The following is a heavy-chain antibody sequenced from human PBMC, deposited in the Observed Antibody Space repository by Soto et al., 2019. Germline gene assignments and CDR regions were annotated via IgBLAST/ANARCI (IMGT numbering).Heavy chain of an antibody. D-gene: IGHD3-10*01. J-gene: IGHJ6*02. CDR1: GGTFSSYA. CDR2: IIPIFGTA. V-gene: IGHV1-69*13. CDR3: ARDPARSYGSGSSSSGAPNMDV. Sequence: VASVKVSCKASGGTFSSYAISWVRQAPGQGLEWMGGIIPIFGTANYAQKFQGRVTITADESTSTAYMELSSLRSEGTAVYYCARDPARSYGSGSSSSGAPNMDVWGQGTTVTVSS.